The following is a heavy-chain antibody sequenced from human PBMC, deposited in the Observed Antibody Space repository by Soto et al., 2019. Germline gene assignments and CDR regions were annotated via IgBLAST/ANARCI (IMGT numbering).Heavy chain of an antibody. D-gene: IGHD4-4*01. CDR2: ISSSGSTI. V-gene: IGHV3-48*03. CDR3: ARAANDYSKKGAAAANGFFDY. Sequence: EVQLVESGGGLVQPGGSLRLSCAASGFTFSSYEMNWVRQAPGKGLEWDSYISSSGSTIYYADSVKGRFTISRDNAKNSLYLQMNSLRAKDTAVYYCARAANDYSKKGAAAANGFFDYWGQGTLVTVSS. CDR1: GFTFSSYE. J-gene: IGHJ4*02.